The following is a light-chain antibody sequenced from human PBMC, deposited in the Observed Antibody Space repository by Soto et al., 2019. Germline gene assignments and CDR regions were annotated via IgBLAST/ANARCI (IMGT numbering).Light chain of an antibody. CDR2: AAS. J-gene: IGKJ1*01. V-gene: IGKV1-6*01. CDR1: QGIRND. CDR3: LQDYNYPWT. Sequence: AIQMTQSPSYLSASVGYRVTITCRASQGIRNDLGWYQQKPGKDPKLLIYAASSLQSGVPSRFSGSGSGTEFTLTISSLHPEEFATYYCLQDYNYPWTFGQGTKV.